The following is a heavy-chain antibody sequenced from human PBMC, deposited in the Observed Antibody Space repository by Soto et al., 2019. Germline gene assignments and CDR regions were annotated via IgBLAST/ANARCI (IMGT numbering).Heavy chain of an antibody. J-gene: IGHJ4*02. D-gene: IGHD6-6*01. CDR2: IYYSGST. Sequence: PSETLSLTCTVSGGSISSSSYYWGWIRQPPGKGLEWIGSIYYSGSTYYNPSLKSRVTISVDTSKNQFSLKLSSVTAADTAVYYCARQSIAARLYYFDYWGQGTPVTVSS. V-gene: IGHV4-39*01. CDR3: ARQSIAARLYYFDY. CDR1: GGSISSSSYY.